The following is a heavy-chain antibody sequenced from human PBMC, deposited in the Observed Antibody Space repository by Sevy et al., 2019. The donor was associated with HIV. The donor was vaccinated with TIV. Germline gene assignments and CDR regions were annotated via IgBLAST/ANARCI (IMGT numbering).Heavy chain of an antibody. D-gene: IGHD2-21*01. CDR1: GFTFTNAW. V-gene: IGHV3-15*01. J-gene: IGHJ4*02. CDR2: IKSSADGGTT. Sequence: SGCLRLSCEASGFTFTNAWMIWIRQGPGKRLEWVGRIKSSADGGTTEYAASVKGRLTISRDDSKDTMYLQMNDLKMQDTAVYYCSYPSLGLPTNGGDYPDYWGQGTLVTVSS. CDR3: SYPSLGLPTNGGDYPDY.